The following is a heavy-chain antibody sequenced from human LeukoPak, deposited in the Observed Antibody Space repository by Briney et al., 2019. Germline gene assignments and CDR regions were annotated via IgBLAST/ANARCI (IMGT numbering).Heavy chain of an antibody. CDR3: TRPRYRGFDY. V-gene: IGHV3-7*01. CDR2: IKEDGGEQ. J-gene: IGHJ4*02. D-gene: IGHD3-16*02. Sequence: GGSLRLSCAASGLMSWVRQAPGKGPECVASIKEDGGEQYYVDSVKGRFTVSRDSTKNSLYLQLNSLRAEDTAVYYCTRPRYRGFDYWGQGILVTVSS. CDR1: GL.